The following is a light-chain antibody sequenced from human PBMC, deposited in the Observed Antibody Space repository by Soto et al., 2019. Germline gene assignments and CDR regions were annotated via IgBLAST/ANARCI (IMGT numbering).Light chain of an antibody. CDR2: QAS. CDR1: QSISRQ. V-gene: IGKV1-5*03. CDR3: LQYKSYWT. Sequence: DIQMTQSPSTLSASVGDRVSITCRASQSISRQLAWYQQKPGKAPNLLIYQASNLETGVPSRFTGSGSGTEFTLIIRSLQPDDLATYYCLQYKSYWTFGQGTKVEVK. J-gene: IGKJ1*01.